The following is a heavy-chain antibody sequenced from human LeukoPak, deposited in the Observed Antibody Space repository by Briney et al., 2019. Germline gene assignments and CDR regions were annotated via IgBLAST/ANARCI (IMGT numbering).Heavy chain of an antibody. V-gene: IGHV3-21*01. CDR1: GFPFGSYV. D-gene: IGHD3-16*01. Sequence: GGSLRLSCEGSGFPFGSYVMSWVRQAPGKGLEWVSSISGSSSYIYYADSVKGRFTISRDNAKNSLYLQMNSLRAEDTAVYYCAREGEWPHDAFDIWGQGTMVTVSS. J-gene: IGHJ3*02. CDR2: ISGSSSYI. CDR3: AREGEWPHDAFDI.